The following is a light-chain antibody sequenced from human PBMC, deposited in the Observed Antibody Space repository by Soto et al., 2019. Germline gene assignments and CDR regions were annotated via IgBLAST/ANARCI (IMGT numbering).Light chain of an antibody. CDR2: DVS. CDR3: SSYTSSSTLV. J-gene: IGLJ1*01. V-gene: IGLV2-14*01. CDR1: SSDVGGYNY. Sequence: LAEPATRVDPGGHPIIIYCTGTSSDVGGYNYVSWYQQHPGKAPKLMIYDVSNRPSGVSNRFSGSKSGNTASLTISGLQAEDEADYYCSSYTSSSTLVFGTGTKVTVL.